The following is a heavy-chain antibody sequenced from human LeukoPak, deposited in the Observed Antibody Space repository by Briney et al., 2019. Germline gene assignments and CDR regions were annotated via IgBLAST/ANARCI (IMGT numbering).Heavy chain of an antibody. Sequence: GGSLRLSCAASGFTFTTHWMSWVRQAPGKGLEWVSSISDSGGSTYYADSVKGRFTISRDNSKNTLYLQMTNLRAADTAVYYCAKDLSRAVAADWFDPWDQGSLVTVSS. D-gene: IGHD6-19*01. CDR3: AKDLSRAVAADWFDP. J-gene: IGHJ5*02. V-gene: IGHV3-23*01. CDR1: GFTFTTHW. CDR2: ISDSGGST.